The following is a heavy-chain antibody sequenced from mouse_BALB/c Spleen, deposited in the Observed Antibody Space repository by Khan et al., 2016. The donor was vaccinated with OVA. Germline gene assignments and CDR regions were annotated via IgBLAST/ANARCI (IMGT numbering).Heavy chain of an antibody. CDR2: INTHSGVP. CDR3: ARGGAAYYRNDGGAKEY. V-gene: IGHV9-4*02. Sequence: QIQLVQSGPELKKPGETVRISCKASGYTFTTAGIQWVQKMPGKGLKWIGWINTHSGVPKYAEDFKGRFAFSLEISVNTAYLQITNLKNEDTATYFCARGGAAYYRNDGGAKEYWGQGTSVNGSS. CDR1: GYTFTTAG. D-gene: IGHD2-14*01. J-gene: IGHJ4*01.